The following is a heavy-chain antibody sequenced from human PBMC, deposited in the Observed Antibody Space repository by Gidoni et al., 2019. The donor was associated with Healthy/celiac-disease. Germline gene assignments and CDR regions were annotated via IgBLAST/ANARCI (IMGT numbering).Heavy chain of an antibody. CDR2: IRSKTDGGTT. Sequence: EVQQVESGGGLVKPGVSRRLPWPDSGLTFSNAWMNWVRQDTGKGLEWFGRIRSKTDGGTTDYAAPLTGRFTISIDDSNNTLYLQMNSLTTEDTAVYYCTTDDLYVSSGYYWGQGTLVTVSS. CDR3: TTDDLYVSSGYY. D-gene: IGHD3-22*01. V-gene: IGHV3-15*07. CDR1: GLTFSNAW. J-gene: IGHJ4*02.